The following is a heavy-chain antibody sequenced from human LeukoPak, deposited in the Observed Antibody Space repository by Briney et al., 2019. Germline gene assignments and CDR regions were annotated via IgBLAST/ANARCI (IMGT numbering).Heavy chain of an antibody. CDR3: ARAIWDY. CDR2: IYRDGST. V-gene: IGHV3-66*01. Sequence: GGSLRLSCAASGFIVSSDYMSWVRRAPGKGLEWVSVIYRDGSTFYADSVKGRSTISRDNSKNTVYLQMNSLRAEDTAVYCCARAIWDYWGQGTLVTVSS. CDR1: GFIVSSDY. D-gene: IGHD3-3*01. J-gene: IGHJ4*02.